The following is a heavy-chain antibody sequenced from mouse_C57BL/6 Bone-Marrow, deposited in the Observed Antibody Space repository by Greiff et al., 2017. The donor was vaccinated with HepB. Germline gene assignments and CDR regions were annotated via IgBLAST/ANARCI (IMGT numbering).Heavy chain of an antibody. D-gene: IGHD2-3*01. CDR2: IWSDGST. CDR1: GFSLTSYG. CDR3: ARHGDGYYGYYAMDY. Sequence: QVQLQQSGPGLVAPSQSLSITCTVSGFSLTSYGVHWVRQPPGKGLEWLVVIWSDGSTTYNSALKSRLSISKENSKSQVFLKMNRLQTDDTAMYYCARHGDGYYGYYAMDYWGQGTSVTVSS. V-gene: IGHV2-6-1*01. J-gene: IGHJ4*01.